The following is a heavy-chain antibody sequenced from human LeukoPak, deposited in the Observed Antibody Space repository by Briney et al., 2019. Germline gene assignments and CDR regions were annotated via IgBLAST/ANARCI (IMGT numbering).Heavy chain of an antibody. J-gene: IGHJ5*02. CDR1: GYTFTGYY. CDR2: INPNSGGT. V-gene: IGHV1-2*06. D-gene: IGHD3-3*01. Sequence: ASVKVSCKASGYTFTGYYMHWVRQAPGQGLEWMGRINPNSGGTNYAQKFQGRVTMTRDTSISTAYMELSSLRSEDTAVYYCARASTIFGVVSWFDPWGQGTLVTVSS. CDR3: ARASTIFGVVSWFDP.